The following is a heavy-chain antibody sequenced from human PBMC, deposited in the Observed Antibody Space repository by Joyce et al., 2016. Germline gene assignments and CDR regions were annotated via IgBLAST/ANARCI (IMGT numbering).Heavy chain of an antibody. CDR1: GFTFTNYW. CDR3: GSVFEY. Sequence: EVQLVESGGGLLQPGGSLRLSCAASGFTFTNYWMHWVRQAPGKGRVWVARVDSDGSGTSHADSVKGRFTISRDNAKNMVYLQMNSLRIEDTAVYYCGSVFEYWGRGALVTVSS. J-gene: IGHJ4*02. CDR2: VDSDGSGT. V-gene: IGHV3-74*01.